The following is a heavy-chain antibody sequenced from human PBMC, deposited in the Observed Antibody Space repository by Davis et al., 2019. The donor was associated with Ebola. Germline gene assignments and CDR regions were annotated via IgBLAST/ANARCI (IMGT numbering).Heavy chain of an antibody. V-gene: IGHV1-69*08. CDR2: VIPILGTT. D-gene: IGHD1-26*01. CDR3: AADSGSYSGDFYFDY. Sequence: SVKVSCKASGVTLSSYNINWVRLTPGQGLEWIGGVIPILGTTKKAQKFQGRVTITADKSTSTVYMELNRLRSEDTAVYYCAADSGSYSGDFYFDYWGQGTLVTVSS. CDR1: GVTLSSYN. J-gene: IGHJ4*02.